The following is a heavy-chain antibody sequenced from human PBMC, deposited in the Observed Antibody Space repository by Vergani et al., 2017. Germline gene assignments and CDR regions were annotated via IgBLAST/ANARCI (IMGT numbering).Heavy chain of an antibody. CDR1: GFTFSSYG. J-gene: IGHJ4*02. CDR3: AKSKPLVVITTYFAY. Sequence: QVQLVESGGGVVQPGGSLRLSCAASGFTFSSYGMHWVRQAPGKGLEWVAFIRYDGSNNYYADSVKGRFTISRDNSKKTLYLQMNSLRAEDTAVYYCAKSKPLVVITTYFAYWGQGTLVTVSS. D-gene: IGHD3-22*01. CDR2: IRYDGSNN. V-gene: IGHV3-30*02.